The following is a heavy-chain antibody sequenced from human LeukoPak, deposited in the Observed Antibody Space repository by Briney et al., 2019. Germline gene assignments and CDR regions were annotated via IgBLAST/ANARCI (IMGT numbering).Heavy chain of an antibody. V-gene: IGHV1-2*02. CDR2: INPNSDGT. J-gene: IGHJ5*02. CDR3: AREVVPAGRGSTSGWFDP. D-gene: IGHD2-2*01. Sequence: ASVKVFCKASGYTFTGYYIHWVRQAPGQGLEWMGWINPNSDGTNYAQNFQGRVTMTRDTSISTTYMELTRLRSDDTAVYYCAREVVPAGRGSTSGWFDPWGQGTLVTVSS. CDR1: GYTFTGYY.